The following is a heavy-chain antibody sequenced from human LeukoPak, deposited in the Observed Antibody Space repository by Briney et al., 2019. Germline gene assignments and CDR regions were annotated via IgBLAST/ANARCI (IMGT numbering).Heavy chain of an antibody. V-gene: IGHV4-59*01. Sequence: RPSETLSLTCAVYGGSFSGYYWSWIRQPPGKGLEWIGYIYYSGSTNYNPSLKSRVTISVDTSKNQFSLKLSSVTAADTAVYYCAKASPHYYGSGSYYLNPFDPWGQGTLVTVSS. D-gene: IGHD3-10*01. J-gene: IGHJ5*02. CDR1: GGSFSGYY. CDR2: IYYSGST. CDR3: AKASPHYYGSGSYYLNPFDP.